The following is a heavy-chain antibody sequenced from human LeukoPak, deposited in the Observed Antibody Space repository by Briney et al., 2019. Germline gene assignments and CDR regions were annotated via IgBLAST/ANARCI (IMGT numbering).Heavy chain of an antibody. D-gene: IGHD6-6*01. J-gene: IGHJ4*02. CDR1: GGSFSGYY. V-gene: IGHV4-34*01. CDR3: ARGIAAITT. CDR2: INHSGST. Sequence: SETLSLTCAAYGGSFSGYYWSWIRQPPGKGREWIGEINHSGSTNYNPSLKSRVTISVDTSKNQFSLKLSSVTAADTAVYYCARGIAAITTWGQGTLVTVSS.